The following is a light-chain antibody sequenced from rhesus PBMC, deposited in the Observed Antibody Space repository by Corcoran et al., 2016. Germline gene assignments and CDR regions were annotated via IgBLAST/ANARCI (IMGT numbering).Light chain of an antibody. CDR1: QGISSW. Sequence: DIQMTQSPSSLSASVGDRVTITCQASQGISSWLAWYPQKQGKALKFLIYAASSLQSGVPSRVSDSGSGTDFPITISSLQPEDFATYYCQHHNSYPPTFGPGTKRDIK. CDR3: QHHNSYPPT. V-gene: IGKV1-33*02. J-gene: IGKJ3*01. CDR2: AAS.